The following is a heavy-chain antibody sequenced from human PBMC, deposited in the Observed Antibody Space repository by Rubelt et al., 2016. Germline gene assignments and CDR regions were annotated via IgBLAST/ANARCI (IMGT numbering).Heavy chain of an antibody. V-gene: IGHV3-48*01. CDR1: GFTFSSYS. J-gene: IGHJ4*02. CDR2: ISSSSSTI. D-gene: IGHD6-13*01. Sequence: RLSCAASGFTFSSYSMNWVRQAPGKGLEWVSYISSSSSTIYYADSVKGRFTISRDNSKNTLYLEMSSLRAEDTAMYYCARDCDIGAAGYYFDYWGQGTLLTVYS. CDR3: ARDCDIGAAGYYFDY.